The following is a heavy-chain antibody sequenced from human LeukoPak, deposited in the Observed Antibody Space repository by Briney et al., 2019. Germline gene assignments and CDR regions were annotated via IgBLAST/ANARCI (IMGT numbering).Heavy chain of an antibody. V-gene: IGHV3-23*01. CDR3: ARGTMFPYYFDY. J-gene: IGHJ4*02. Sequence: GGSLRLSCAASGFTFSSYAMTWVRQAPGKGLEWVSGISGSGGSTYYADSVKGRFTISRDNAKNSLYLQMNSLRAEDTAVYYCARGTMFPYYFDYWGQGTLVTVSS. CDR1: GFTFSSYA. D-gene: IGHD3-10*02. CDR2: ISGSGGST.